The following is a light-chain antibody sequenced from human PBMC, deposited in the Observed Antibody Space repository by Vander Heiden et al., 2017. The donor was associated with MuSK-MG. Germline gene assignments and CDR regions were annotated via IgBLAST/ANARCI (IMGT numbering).Light chain of an antibody. J-gene: IGKJ1*01. Sequence: DIVMTQSPATLSMSPGERATLSCRASQSVSSNLAWYQQKPGQAPSCLIYCASTRATDIPARFSGSGSGTECTLTISSLQSEDFLVYYCEQYNHGILGTFGQGNQVEI. CDR2: CAS. CDR1: QSVSSN. V-gene: IGKV3-15*01. CDR3: EQYNHGILGT.